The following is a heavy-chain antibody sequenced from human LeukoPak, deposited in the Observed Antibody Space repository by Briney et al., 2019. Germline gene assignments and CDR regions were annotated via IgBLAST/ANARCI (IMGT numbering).Heavy chain of an antibody. CDR1: GFTFSDYA. CDR3: ARDLVIVVVPASWFYR. J-gene: IGHJ5*02. V-gene: IGHV3-21*01. Sequence: GGPLRLSCVASGFTFSDYAMNWVRQSPGGGLEGGSSISSSSKYIYYADSVKGRLTISRDDAKNSLSLQMSSLRAEDTAVYYCARDLVIVVVPASWFYRWGQGTLVTVSS. D-gene: IGHD2-2*03. CDR2: ISSSSKYI.